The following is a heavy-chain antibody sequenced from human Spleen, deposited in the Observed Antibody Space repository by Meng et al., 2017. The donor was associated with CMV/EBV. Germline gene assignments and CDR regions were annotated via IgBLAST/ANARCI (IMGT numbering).Heavy chain of an antibody. CDR1: GFTFSDYA. D-gene: IGHD6-6*01. Sequence: GESLKISCAASGFTFSDYAVHWVRQAPGKGLEWVTVISDDGSHKHYADSVKGRFTTSRDNSKSTLYLEMNSLRPEDTAVYYCARPWQLYSTSSIPVYWGQGTMVTVSS. J-gene: IGHJ4*02. V-gene: IGHV3-30*04. CDR2: ISDDGSHK. CDR3: ARPWQLYSTSSIPVY.